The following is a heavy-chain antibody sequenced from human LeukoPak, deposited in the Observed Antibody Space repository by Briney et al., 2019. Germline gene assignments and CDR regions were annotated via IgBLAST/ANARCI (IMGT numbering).Heavy chain of an antibody. CDR1: GGSISSYY. V-gene: IGHV4-59*01. J-gene: IGHJ3*02. Sequence: SETLPLTCTVSGGSISSYYWSWIRQPPGKGLEWIGYIYYSGSTNYNPSLKSRVTISVDTSKNQFSLKLSSVTAADTAVYYCTRDRSPPSVYGDYADAFDIWGQGTMVTVSS. D-gene: IGHD4-17*01. CDR2: IYYSGST. CDR3: TRDRSPPSVYGDYADAFDI.